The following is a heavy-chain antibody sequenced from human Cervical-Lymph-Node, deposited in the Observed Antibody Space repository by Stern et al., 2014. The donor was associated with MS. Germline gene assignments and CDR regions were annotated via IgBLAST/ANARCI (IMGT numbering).Heavy chain of an antibody. CDR3: ARQLGGGRNDYVLAFDI. V-gene: IGHV5-51*03. D-gene: IGHD4-17*01. CDR2: IFPGDPDP. Sequence: EVQLVESGAEVKKPGESLKISCKDSGYNFATSWIGWVRQMPGKGLEWMGLIFPGDPDPIYGPSFQGQVTISADKSIKPAFLQWSSLNASDTAMYYCARQLGGGRNDYVLAFDIWGQGTMVTVSS. CDR1: GYNFATSW. J-gene: IGHJ3*02.